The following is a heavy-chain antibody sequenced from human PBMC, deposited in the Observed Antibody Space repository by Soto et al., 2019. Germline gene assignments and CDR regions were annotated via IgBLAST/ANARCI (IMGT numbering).Heavy chain of an antibody. D-gene: IGHD3-3*01. J-gene: IGHJ3*02. CDR3: ARSPFAGSDAFDI. V-gene: IGHV1-45*02. Sequence: SVKVSCKASGYTFTFRYLHWVRQAPGQALEWMGWITPFKSDTNYAQKFQDRVTITRDRSVSTAYMELSNLRSDDTAMYYCARSPFAGSDAFDIWGQGTVVTVSS. CDR1: GYTFTFRY. CDR2: ITPFKSDT.